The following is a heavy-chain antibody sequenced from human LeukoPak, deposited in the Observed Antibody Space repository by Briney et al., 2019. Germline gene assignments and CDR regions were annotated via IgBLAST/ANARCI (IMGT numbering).Heavy chain of an antibody. CDR1: GYMFTGYY. CDR3: ARVVAVTGTPDYYMDV. D-gene: IGHD6-19*01. J-gene: IGHJ6*03. V-gene: IGHV1-2*02. CDR2: INPDSGGT. Sequence: GASVKVSCKASGYMFTGYYMHWVRQAPGQGLEWMGWINPDSGGTNYAQKFQGRVTMTRDTSISTAYMDLNRLRSDDTAVYYCARVVAVTGTPDYYMDVWGKGTTVTVSS.